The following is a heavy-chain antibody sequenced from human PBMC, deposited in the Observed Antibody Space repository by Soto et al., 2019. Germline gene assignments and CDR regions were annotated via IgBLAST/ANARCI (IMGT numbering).Heavy chain of an antibody. CDR3: ARGSSSIGLDF. Sequence: PGGSLRLSCAASGFTFANYWMKWVRQAPGKGLEWVADINPNGGDRTYVESVKGRFTVSRDNAKNSLYLQMNSLRVEDTALYYCARGSSSIGLDFWGQGTPVTVSS. CDR2: INPNGGDR. J-gene: IGHJ4*02. CDR1: GFTFANYW. D-gene: IGHD6-13*01. V-gene: IGHV3-7*01.